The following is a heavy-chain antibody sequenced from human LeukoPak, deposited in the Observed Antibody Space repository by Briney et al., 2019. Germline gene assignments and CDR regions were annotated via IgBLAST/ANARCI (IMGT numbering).Heavy chain of an antibody. V-gene: IGHV3-74*01. Sequence: GGSLRLSCAASGFTFSSYWMHWVRQAPGKGLVWVSRINSDGSSTSYADSVKGRFTISRDNAKNTLYLQMNSPRAEDTAVYYCARNYYDSSGSFDYWGQGTLVTVSS. CDR1: GFTFSSYW. J-gene: IGHJ4*02. CDR3: ARNYYDSSGSFDY. CDR2: INSDGSST. D-gene: IGHD3-22*01.